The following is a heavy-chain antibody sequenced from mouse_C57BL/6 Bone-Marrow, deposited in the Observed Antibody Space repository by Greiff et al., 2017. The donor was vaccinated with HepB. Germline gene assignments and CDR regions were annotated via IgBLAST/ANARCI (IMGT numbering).Heavy chain of an antibody. CDR1: GFNIKNTY. CDR3: AVDSSGYFAWFAY. J-gene: IGHJ3*01. D-gene: IGHD3-2*02. V-gene: IGHV14-3*01. Sequence: EVKLQESVAELVRPGASVKLSCTASGFNIKNTYMHWVKQRPEQGLEWIGRIDPANGNTKYAPKFQGKATITADTSSNTAYLQLSSLTSEDTAIYYCAVDSSGYFAWFAYWGQGTLVTVSA. CDR2: IDPANGNT.